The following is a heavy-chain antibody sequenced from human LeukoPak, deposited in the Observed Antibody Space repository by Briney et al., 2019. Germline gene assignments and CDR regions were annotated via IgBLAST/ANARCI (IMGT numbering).Heavy chain of an antibody. CDR1: GLRFSKFW. CDR3: ARTLVEVPGHSDLFDF. D-gene: IGHD2-2*01. J-gene: IGHJ4*02. V-gene: IGHV3-7*01. Sequence: GGSLSLSYGASGLRFSKFWMRWIRQARGKALERVANMNPDGSATYYLDSVKGRFTISRDNAKTSVYLQMNSLRPDDTAVYYCARTLVEVPGHSDLFDFWGQGTLVTVSS. CDR2: MNPDGSAT.